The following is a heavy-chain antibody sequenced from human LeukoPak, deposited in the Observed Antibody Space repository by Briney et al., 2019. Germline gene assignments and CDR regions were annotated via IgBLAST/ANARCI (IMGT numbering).Heavy chain of an antibody. Sequence: ASVKVSCKASGYTFTGYYMHWVRQAPGQGLEWMGWINPNSGGTNYAQKFQGRVTMTRDTSISTAYMELSRLRSDDTAVYYCARGHIVVVTAPPNWFDPWGQGTLVTVSS. D-gene: IGHD2-21*02. CDR3: ARGHIVVVTAPPNWFDP. V-gene: IGHV1-2*02. CDR2: INPNSGGT. J-gene: IGHJ5*02. CDR1: GYTFTGYY.